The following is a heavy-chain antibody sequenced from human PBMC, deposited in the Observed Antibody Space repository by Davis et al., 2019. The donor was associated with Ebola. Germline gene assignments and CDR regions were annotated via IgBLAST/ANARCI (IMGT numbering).Heavy chain of an antibody. CDR2: ISYDGRNE. V-gene: IGHV3-30*18. J-gene: IGHJ3*01. Sequence: GGSLRLSCAASGFTFSTSGMHWVRQAPGKGLEWVAVISYDGRNEYYVDSVKGRFTISRDNSKNTLHLQMNSLRVEDTAIYYCAKDTSNVWFDVWGQGTMVTVSS. CDR1: GFTFSTSG. D-gene: IGHD6-19*01. CDR3: AKDTSNVWFDV.